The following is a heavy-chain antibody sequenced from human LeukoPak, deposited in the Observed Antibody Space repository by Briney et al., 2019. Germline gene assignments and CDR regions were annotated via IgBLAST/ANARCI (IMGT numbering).Heavy chain of an antibody. CDR3: ARHMGGYSSSWYDY. Sequence: SQTLSLTCTVSGGSISSGDYYWSWIRQPPGKGLEWIGYIYYSGSTYYNPSLKSRVTISVDTSKNQFSLKLSSVTAADTAVYYCARHMGGYSSSWYDYWGQGTLVTVSS. D-gene: IGHD6-13*01. J-gene: IGHJ4*02. CDR2: IYYSGST. CDR1: GGSISSGDYY. V-gene: IGHV4-30-4*01.